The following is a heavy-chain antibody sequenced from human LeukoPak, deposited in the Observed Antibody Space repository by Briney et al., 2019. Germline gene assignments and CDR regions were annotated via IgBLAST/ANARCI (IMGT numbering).Heavy chain of an antibody. D-gene: IGHD3-22*01. Sequence: GGSLRLSCAASGFTFSDYYMSWIRQAPGKGLEWVSYISSSGSTIYYADSVKGRFTISRDNAKNSLYLQMNSLRAEDTAVYYCARADRGYYYDSSGYLDAFDIWGQGTMVTVSS. J-gene: IGHJ3*02. CDR2: ISSSGSTI. CDR3: ARADRGYYYDSSGYLDAFDI. CDR1: GFTFSDYY. V-gene: IGHV3-11*04.